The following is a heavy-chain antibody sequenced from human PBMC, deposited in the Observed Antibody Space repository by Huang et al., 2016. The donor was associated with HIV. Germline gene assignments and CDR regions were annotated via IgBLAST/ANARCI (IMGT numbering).Heavy chain of an antibody. D-gene: IGHD3-10*01. Sequence: QVQLVQSGAEMKKPGSSVKVSCTAPGGTFSSYGISWVRQAPGQGLEWIGGIVPSFRRTDYAQKFQGRLTITADESASTAYMELSSLRSQDSAIYFCARGVFDGVWSGDLLPHFYYMDVWGKGTTVTVSS. J-gene: IGHJ6*03. CDR1: GGTFSSYG. CDR2: IVPSFRRT. V-gene: IGHV1-69*13. CDR3: ARGVFDGVWSGDLLPHFYYMDV.